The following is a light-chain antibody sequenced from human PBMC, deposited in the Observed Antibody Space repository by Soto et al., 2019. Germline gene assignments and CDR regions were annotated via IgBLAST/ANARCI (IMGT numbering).Light chain of an antibody. Sequence: DIQMTQSPSSLSASVGDRVTITCRASQSISSYLNWYQQKPGKAPKLLIYAASSLQSGVPLRFSGNGSGTDFTLTISSLQPEDFATYYCQQSYSTPPTFGQGTKLEIK. CDR1: QSISSY. CDR3: QQSYSTPPT. CDR2: AAS. V-gene: IGKV1-39*01. J-gene: IGKJ2*01.